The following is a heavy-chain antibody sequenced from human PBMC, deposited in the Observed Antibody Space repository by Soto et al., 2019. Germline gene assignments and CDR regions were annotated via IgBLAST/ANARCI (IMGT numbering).Heavy chain of an antibody. CDR3: ARDVNDYIWGSYRSYYYYMDV. CDR2: TYYRSKWYN. J-gene: IGHJ6*03. CDR1: GDSVSSNSSA. D-gene: IGHD3-16*02. Sequence: PSQTLSLTCALSGDSVSSNSSAWYWIRQSPSRGLEWLGRTYYRSKWYNDYAVSVKSRITINPDTSKNQFSLQLNSVTPEDTAVYYCARDVNDYIWGSYRSYYYYMDVWGKGTTVTVSS. V-gene: IGHV6-1*01.